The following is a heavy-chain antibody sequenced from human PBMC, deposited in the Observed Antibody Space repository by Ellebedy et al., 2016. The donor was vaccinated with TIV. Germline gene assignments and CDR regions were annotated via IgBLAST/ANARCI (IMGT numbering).Heavy chain of an antibody. CDR1: GGSISSSNW. CDR3: ARDESVGFWSGSGNWFDP. Sequence: SETLSLXXAVSGGSISSSNWWSWVRQPPGKGLEWIGEIYHSGSTNYNPSLKSRVTISVDKSKNQFSLKLSSVTAAVTAVYYCARDESVGFWSGSGNWFDPWGQGTLVTVSS. V-gene: IGHV4-4*02. CDR2: IYHSGST. D-gene: IGHD3-3*01. J-gene: IGHJ5*02.